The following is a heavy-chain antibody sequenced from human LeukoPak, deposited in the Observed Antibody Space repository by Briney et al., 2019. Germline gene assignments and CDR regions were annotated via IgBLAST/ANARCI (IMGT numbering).Heavy chain of an antibody. CDR1: GFTFSSCA. D-gene: IGHD1-26*01. J-gene: IGHJ4*02. Sequence: GGSLRLSCAASGFTFSSCAMIWVRQAPGKGLEWVSAISGSGGSTYYADSVKGRFTISRDNSKNTLYLQMNSLRAEDTAVYYCAKDGSRWELDYWGQGTLVTVSS. CDR3: AKDGSRWELDY. CDR2: ISGSGGST. V-gene: IGHV3-23*01.